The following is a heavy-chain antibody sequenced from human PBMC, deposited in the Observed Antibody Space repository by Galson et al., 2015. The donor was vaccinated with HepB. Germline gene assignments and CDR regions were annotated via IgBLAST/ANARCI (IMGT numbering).Heavy chain of an antibody. V-gene: IGHV1-58*01. D-gene: IGHD1-26*01. J-gene: IGHJ1*01. CDR1: GFTFTSSA. CDR2: IVVGSGNT. Sequence: SVKVSCKASGFTFTSSAVQWVRQARGQRLEWIGWIVVGSGNTNYAQKFQERVTITRDMSTSTAYMELSSLRSEDTAVYYCAAEWELPGYFQHWGQGTLVTVSS. CDR3: AAEWELPGYFQH.